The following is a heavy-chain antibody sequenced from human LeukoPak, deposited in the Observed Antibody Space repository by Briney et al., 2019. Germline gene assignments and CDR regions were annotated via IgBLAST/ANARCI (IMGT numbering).Heavy chain of an antibody. J-gene: IGHJ3*02. D-gene: IGHD6-13*01. CDR2: INTNTGNP. CDR3: ARVLYSGSWYNVGAFDI. Sequence: ASVKVSCKASGYTFTSYAMNWVRQAPGQGLEWMGWINTNTGNPTYAQGFTGRFVFSLDTSVSTAYLQISSLKAEDTAVYYCARVLYSGSWYNVGAFDIWGQGTMVTVSS. CDR1: GYTFTSYA. V-gene: IGHV7-4-1*02.